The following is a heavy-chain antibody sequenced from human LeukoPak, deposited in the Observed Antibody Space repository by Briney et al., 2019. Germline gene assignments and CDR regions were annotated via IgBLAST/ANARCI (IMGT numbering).Heavy chain of an antibody. Sequence: SETLSLTCTVSGGSISSYYWSWIRQPPWKGLEWIGYIYYSGSTNYNPSLKNRVTISVDTSKSQFSLKLSSVTAADTAVYYCAKHSRRNAFDIWGQGTMVTVSS. CDR1: GGSISSYY. D-gene: IGHD6-13*01. CDR3: AKHSRRNAFDI. V-gene: IGHV4-59*01. CDR2: IYYSGST. J-gene: IGHJ3*02.